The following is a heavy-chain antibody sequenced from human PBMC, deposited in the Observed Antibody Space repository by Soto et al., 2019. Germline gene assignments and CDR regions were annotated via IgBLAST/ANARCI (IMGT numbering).Heavy chain of an antibody. CDR2: IIPIFGTA. CDR3: AREGAYYDFDDAFDI. V-gene: IGHV1-69*13. D-gene: IGHD3-3*01. J-gene: IGHJ3*02. CDR1: GGTFSSYA. Sequence: ASVKVSCKASGGTFSSYAISWVRQAPGQGLEWMGGIIPIFGTANYAQKFQGRVTITADESTSTAYMELSSLRSEDTAVYYCAREGAYYDFDDAFDIWGQGTMVTVSS.